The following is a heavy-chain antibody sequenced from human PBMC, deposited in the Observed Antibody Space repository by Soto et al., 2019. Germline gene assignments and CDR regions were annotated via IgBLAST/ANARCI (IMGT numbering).Heavy chain of an antibody. CDR3: ARDRGIINSIGFDP. Sequence: PGGSLRLSCAASGFTVSSNYMSWVRQAPGKGLEWVSVIYSGGSTYYADSVKGRFTISRDNSKNTLYLQMSSLRAEDTAVYYCARDRGIINSIGFDPWGQGTLVTVSS. CDR2: IYSGGST. J-gene: IGHJ5*02. CDR1: GFTVSSNY. V-gene: IGHV3-53*01. D-gene: IGHD3-22*01.